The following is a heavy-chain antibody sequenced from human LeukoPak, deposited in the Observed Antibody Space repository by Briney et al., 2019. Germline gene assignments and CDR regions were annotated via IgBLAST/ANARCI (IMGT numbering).Heavy chain of an antibody. J-gene: IGHJ6*04. D-gene: IGHD4-17*01. V-gene: IGHV4-30-4*02. CDR3: ARSREGDPTVRVDV. Sequence: SETLSLTCTVSGVSISSGDYYWSRIRQPPGKGLEWIVYNYYSGSTYHNPSLKSRVTISVDTSKNQFSLKLSSVTAADTAVYYCARSREGDPTVRVDVWGKGTTVTVSS. CDR1: GVSISSGDYY. CDR2: NYYSGST.